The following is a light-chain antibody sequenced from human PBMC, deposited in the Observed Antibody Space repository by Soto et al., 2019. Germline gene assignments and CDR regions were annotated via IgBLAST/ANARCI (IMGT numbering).Light chain of an antibody. J-gene: IGLJ1*01. CDR3: GSYTTSAARFV. CDR2: EVN. Sequence: QSALTQPPSVSGSPGQSVTIPCTGTSSDVGGYNRVSWYQQPPGTAPQLLIYEVNNRPSGVPDRFSGSKSGNTASLTISGLQAEDDGDYYCGSYTTSAARFVFGTGTKLTVL. V-gene: IGLV2-18*02. CDR1: SSDVGGYNR.